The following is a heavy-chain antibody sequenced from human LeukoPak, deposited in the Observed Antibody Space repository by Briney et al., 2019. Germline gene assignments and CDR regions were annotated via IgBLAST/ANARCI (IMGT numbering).Heavy chain of an antibody. CDR1: GDSISNYY. CDR3: ARGGDTSSWYAWFDP. V-gene: IGHV4-59*01. CDR2: IYHSGST. D-gene: IGHD6-13*01. J-gene: IGHJ5*02. Sequence: SETLSLTCTVSGDSISNYYWSWIRQPPGKGLEWIGYIYHSGSTKYNPSLKSRVTISIDTSKHQFSLKLSSVTAADTAMYYCARGGDTSSWYAWFDPWGQRTLVTVSS.